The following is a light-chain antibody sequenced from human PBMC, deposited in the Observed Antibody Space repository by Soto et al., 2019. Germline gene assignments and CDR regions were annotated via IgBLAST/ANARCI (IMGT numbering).Light chain of an antibody. J-gene: IGKJ1*01. CDR2: GGS. CDR3: QQNNNWPFS. V-gene: IGKV3-15*01. CDR1: QSLTRK. Sequence: EIVLTQSPATLSVSPGERATLSCRASQSLTRKLAWYQHKTGQSPRLLIYGGSARATGIPARVSGAGSETDVTLTISGLQSEEAAGYFCQQNNNWPFSFGQGTRWIS.